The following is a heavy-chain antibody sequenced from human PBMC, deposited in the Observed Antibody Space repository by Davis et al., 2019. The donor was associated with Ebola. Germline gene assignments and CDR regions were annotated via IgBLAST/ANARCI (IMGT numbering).Heavy chain of an antibody. Sequence: PGGSLRLSCAASGFTFSSYWMHWVRQAPGKGLVWVSRINSDGSTTRYADSVKGRFTISRDNSKNTLYLQMNSLRAEDTAVYYCATQNDFWTGYSTENGGWFDPWGQGTLVTVSS. CDR1: GFTFSSYW. J-gene: IGHJ5*02. V-gene: IGHV3-74*01. CDR3: ATQNDFWTGYSTENGGWFDP. D-gene: IGHD3/OR15-3a*01. CDR2: INSDGSTT.